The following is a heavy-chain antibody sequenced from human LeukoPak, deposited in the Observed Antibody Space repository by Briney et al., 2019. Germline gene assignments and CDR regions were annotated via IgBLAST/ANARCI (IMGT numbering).Heavy chain of an antibody. J-gene: IGHJ6*02. V-gene: IGHV3-23*01. CDR2: ISGGGVTT. CDR1: GFTSIAYA. D-gene: IGHD3-16*01. Sequence: GGSLRLSCVGSGFTSIAYALAWARQAPGKGLEWVSGISGGGVTTYYADSVKGRFTISRDNSKNTLYLQMNSLRADDTAIYYCARNQQLGGHSYYYYGMDVWGQGTTVTVSS. CDR3: ARNQQLGGHSYYYYGMDV.